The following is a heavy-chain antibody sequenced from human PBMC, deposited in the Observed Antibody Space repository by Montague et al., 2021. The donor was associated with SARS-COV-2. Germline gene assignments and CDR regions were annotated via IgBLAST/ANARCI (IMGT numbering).Heavy chain of an antibody. CDR2: ISSSGSTL. CDR3: AREEDSYGSGTLDY. D-gene: IGHD3-10*01. Sequence: SLRLSCAASGFTFSSYEMNWVRQAPGKGLEWVSYISSSGSTLYHADSVRGRFTISRDNARDSVYLQMNGLRAEDTAVYYCAREEDSYGSGTLDYWGQGTLVTVSS. V-gene: IGHV3-48*03. J-gene: IGHJ4*02. CDR1: GFTFSSYE.